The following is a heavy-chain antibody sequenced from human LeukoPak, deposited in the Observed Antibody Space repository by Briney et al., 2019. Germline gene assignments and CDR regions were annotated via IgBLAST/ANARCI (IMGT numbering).Heavy chain of an antibody. Sequence: ASVKVSCKASGYTFTSYGFSWVRQAPGQGHEWRGWISAYNGNTDYAQKFQGRVTMTTDTTTNTAYMELRSLRSDDTAVYYCARKGDYWNDGAYWGQGTLVTVSS. CDR1: GYTFTSYG. J-gene: IGHJ4*02. V-gene: IGHV1-18*01. CDR2: ISAYNGNT. CDR3: ARKGDYWNDGAY. D-gene: IGHD1-1*01.